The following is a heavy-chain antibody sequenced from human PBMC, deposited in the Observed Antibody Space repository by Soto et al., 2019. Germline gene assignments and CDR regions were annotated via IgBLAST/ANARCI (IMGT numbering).Heavy chain of an antibody. CDR2: IYSDGRT. D-gene: IGHD3-22*01. J-gene: IGHJ4*02. Sequence: GSLRLSCAASGLTVSTNYMNWVRQAPGKGLEWVSIIYSDGRTYHADSVKGRFAISRDNSKNLLYLQMNSLRTEDTAVYYCARVTTLACDYWGQGTLVTVSS. CDR1: GLTVSTNY. V-gene: IGHV3-66*01. CDR3: ARVTTLACDY.